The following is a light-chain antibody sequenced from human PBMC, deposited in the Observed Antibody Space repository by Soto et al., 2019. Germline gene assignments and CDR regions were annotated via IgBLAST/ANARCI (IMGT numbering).Light chain of an antibody. CDR2: KAS. CDR1: QNIDTY. V-gene: IGKV1-5*03. CDR3: QQYDNSFFT. J-gene: IGKJ3*01. Sequence: DIQMTQSPATLSASVGDRVTITCRASQNIDTYLAWHQQKPGKAPKPLIYKASSLDSGVPSRFSGSGSGTEFTLTISSLQPDDVATYYCQQYDNSFFTFGPGTTVDLK.